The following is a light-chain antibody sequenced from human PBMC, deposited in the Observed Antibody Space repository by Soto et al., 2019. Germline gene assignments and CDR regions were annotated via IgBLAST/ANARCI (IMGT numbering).Light chain of an antibody. CDR1: QTISGY. CDR2: AAS. J-gene: IGKJ1*01. V-gene: IGKV1-39*01. Sequence: DIQMTQSPSSLSASVGDRVTITCRASQTISGYLNWYQQKPGKAPELLIYAASYLGNGVPSRFSGSGSGTYFTLTISSLQPEDLATYYCQHYNNYSPTWTFGQGTKVDIK. CDR3: QHYNNYSPTWT.